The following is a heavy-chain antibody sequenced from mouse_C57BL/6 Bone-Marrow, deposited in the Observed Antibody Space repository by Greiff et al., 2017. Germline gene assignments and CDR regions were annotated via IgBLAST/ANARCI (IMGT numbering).Heavy chain of an antibody. CDR2: IDPVNGDT. J-gene: IGHJ3*01. CDR3: TTDDYGRFAY. D-gene: IGHD2-4*01. V-gene: IGHV14-4*01. Sequence: EVQLQQSGAELVRPGASVKLSCTASGFNIKDDYMPWVKQRPEQGLEWNGSIDPVNGDTEYASQFQGKATITADTSSNTAYLQLSSLTSEDTAVYYCTTDDYGRFAYWGQGTLVTVSA. CDR1: GFNIKDDY.